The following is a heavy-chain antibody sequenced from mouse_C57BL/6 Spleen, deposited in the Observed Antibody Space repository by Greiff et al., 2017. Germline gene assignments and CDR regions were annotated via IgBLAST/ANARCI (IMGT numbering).Heavy chain of an antibody. CDR3: ASRYYGSSDFAY. CDR1: GYSFTDYN. V-gene: IGHV1-39*01. CDR2: INPNYGTT. D-gene: IGHD1-1*01. J-gene: IGHJ3*01. Sequence: EVKLMESGPELVKPGASVKISCKASGYSFTDYNMNWVKQSNGKSLEWIGVINPNYGTTSYNQKFKGKATLTVDQSSSTAYMQLNSLTSEDSAVYYCASRYYGSSDFAYWGQGTLVTVSA.